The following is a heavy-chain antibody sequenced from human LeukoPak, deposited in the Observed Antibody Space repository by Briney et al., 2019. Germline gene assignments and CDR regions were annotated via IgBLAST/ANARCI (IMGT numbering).Heavy chain of an antibody. V-gene: IGHV3-23*01. D-gene: IGHD3-10*01. CDR2: ISGSGGST. Sequence: QPGGSLRLSCAASGFTFSSYAMSWVRQAPGKGLEWVSAISGSGGSTYYADSVKGRFTISRDNSKNTLYLQMNSLRAEDTAVYYCATDYYGSGSYYIREDYWGQGTLVTVSS. CDR1: GFTFSSYA. CDR3: ATDYYGSGSYYIREDY. J-gene: IGHJ4*02.